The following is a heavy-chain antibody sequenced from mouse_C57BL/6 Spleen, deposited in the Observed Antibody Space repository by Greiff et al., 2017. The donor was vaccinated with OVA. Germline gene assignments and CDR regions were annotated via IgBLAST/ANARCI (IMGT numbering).Heavy chain of an antibody. CDR2: INPSSGYT. V-gene: IGHV1-4*01. Sequence: QVQLQQSGADLARPGASVKMSCKASGYTFTSYTMHWVNQRPGQGLEWIGYINPSSGYTKYNQKFKDKATLTADKSSSTAYMQLSSLTSEDSAVYYCARTYGSSYGGYFDYWGQGTTLTVSA. D-gene: IGHD1-1*01. CDR1: GYTFTSYT. J-gene: IGHJ2*01. CDR3: ARTYGSSYGGYFDY.